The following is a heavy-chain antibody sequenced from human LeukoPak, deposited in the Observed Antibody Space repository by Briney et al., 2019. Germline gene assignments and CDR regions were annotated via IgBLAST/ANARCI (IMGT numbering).Heavy chain of an antibody. J-gene: IGHJ4*02. CDR3: ARGLQWGVITKPFPFDY. CDR2: ISSSSSTI. V-gene: IGHV3-48*01. D-gene: IGHD3-10*01. Sequence: GGSLRLSCAASGFTFSSYSMNWVRQAPGKGLEWVSYISSSSSTIYYADSVKGRFTISRDNAKNSLYLQMNSLRAEDTAVYYCARGLQWGVITKPFPFDYWGQGTLVTVSS. CDR1: GFTFSSYS.